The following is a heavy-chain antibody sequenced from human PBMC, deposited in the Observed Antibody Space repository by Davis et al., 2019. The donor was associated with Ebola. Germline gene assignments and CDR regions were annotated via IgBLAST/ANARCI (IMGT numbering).Heavy chain of an antibody. V-gene: IGHV4-34*01. CDR3: ASYGGAAAGYDAFDI. Sequence: SETLSLTCAVYGGSFSGYYWSWIRQPPGKGLEWIGEINHSGSTNYNPSLKSRVTISVDTSKNQFSLKLSSVTAADTAVYYCASYGGAAAGYDAFDIWGQGTMVTVSS. CDR1: GGSFSGYY. J-gene: IGHJ3*02. D-gene: IGHD6-13*01. CDR2: INHSGST.